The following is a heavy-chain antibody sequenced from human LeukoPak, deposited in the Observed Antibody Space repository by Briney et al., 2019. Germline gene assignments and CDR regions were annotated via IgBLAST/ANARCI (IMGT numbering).Heavy chain of an antibody. J-gene: IGHJ4*02. CDR3: ARIIAVAGYYFDY. V-gene: IGHV4-39*01. D-gene: IGHD6-19*01. CDR2: IYYSGST. Sequence: SETLSLTCTVSGGSISSSSYYWGWIRQPPGKGLEWIGSIYYSGSTYYNPSLKGRVTISVDTSKNQFSLKLSSVTAADTAVYYCARIIAVAGYYFDYWGQGTLVTVSS. CDR1: GGSISSSSYY.